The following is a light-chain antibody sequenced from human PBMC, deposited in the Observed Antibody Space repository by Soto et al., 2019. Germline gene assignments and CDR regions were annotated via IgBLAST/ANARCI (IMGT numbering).Light chain of an antibody. CDR1: QDINTY. Sequence: DIQLTQSLSFLSASVGDRVTITCRASQDINTYLAWYQQKPGKAPKLLIFAASTLQNGVPSRFSGSGSGTEFTVPITSLQPEDFATYYCQQRKSYPITFGQGTRLEIK. CDR2: AAS. J-gene: IGKJ5*01. V-gene: IGKV1-9*01. CDR3: QQRKSYPIT.